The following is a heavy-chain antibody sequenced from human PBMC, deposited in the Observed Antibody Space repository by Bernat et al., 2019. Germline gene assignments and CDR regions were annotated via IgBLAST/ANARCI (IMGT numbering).Heavy chain of an antibody. CDR3: VNDMHAVVFN. D-gene: IGHD2-2*01. V-gene: IGHV3-64D*08. CDR1: RFSFSGFS. CDR2: IGPDGVGT. Sequence: EVHVVESGGGLVQPGGSLRLSCSASRFSFSGFSMHWVRQAPGKGLEYVYAIGPDGVGTWYADTMKGRFTITIDNSKNTLYLQMTSLRPEDTALYYCVNDMHAVVFNWGQGAQVTVSS. J-gene: IGHJ4*02.